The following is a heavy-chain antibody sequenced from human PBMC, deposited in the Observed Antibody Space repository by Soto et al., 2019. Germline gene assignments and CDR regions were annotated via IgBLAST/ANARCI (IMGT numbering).Heavy chain of an antibody. D-gene: IGHD3-3*01. CDR3: ARALSNPFLSGYYTRRHYYYYMDV. CDR2: INYDGTT. CDR1: GGSLTSSIHD. V-gene: IGHV4-39*01. Sequence: SETLSLTCAVSGGSLTSSIHDWDWIRRTPGEGLEGIGNINYDGTTNYNPSRMSRVTVSVDTYKNQFSVRLSSVTAADTAVYYCARALSNPFLSGYYTRRHYYYYMDVWGKGTTVTVSS. J-gene: IGHJ6*03.